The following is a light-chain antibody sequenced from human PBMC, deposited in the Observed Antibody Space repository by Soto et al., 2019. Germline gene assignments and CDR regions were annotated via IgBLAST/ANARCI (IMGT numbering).Light chain of an antibody. V-gene: IGKV2-28*01. CDR1: QSLQHRNGYNY. Sequence: DIVMTQSPLSLPVTPGEPASISCRSRQSLQHRNGYNYLDWYLQKTGQSPQLLIYLVSNRASGVPDRFSGSGSGTDFTLKISRVEAEDVGVYYCMQALETPPTFGQGTKVDIK. CDR3: MQALETPPT. CDR2: LVS. J-gene: IGKJ1*01.